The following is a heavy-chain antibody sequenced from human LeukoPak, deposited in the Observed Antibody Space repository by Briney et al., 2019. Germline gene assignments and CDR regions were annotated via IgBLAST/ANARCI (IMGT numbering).Heavy chain of an antibody. V-gene: IGHV3-74*01. CDR3: ARSNQADDY. D-gene: IGHD1-14*01. J-gene: IGHJ4*02. CDR1: GFTFSSYW. CDR2: INPGGSSI. Sequence: GRPPRLSCAASGFTFSSYWMHWVRQVPGKGLVWVARINPGGSSITYADSVKGRFTISRDNAKNTLYLQMDSLRAEDTGVYYCARSNQADDYWGQGTLVTVSS.